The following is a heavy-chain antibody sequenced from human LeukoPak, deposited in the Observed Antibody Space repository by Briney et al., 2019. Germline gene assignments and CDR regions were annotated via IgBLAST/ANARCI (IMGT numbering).Heavy chain of an antibody. CDR2: ISAYNGNT. CDR1: RYTFTSYG. V-gene: IGHV1-18*01. CDR3: ARDPRYYYGSGSSRPCWFDP. Sequence: ASVTVSYTASRYTFTSYGISWLRQAPGQGVAWMGWISAYNGNTNYAQKLQGRVTMTTDTSTSTAYMELRSLRSDDTSVYYCARDPRYYYGSGSSRPCWFDPWGQGTLVTVS. D-gene: IGHD3-10*01. J-gene: IGHJ5*02.